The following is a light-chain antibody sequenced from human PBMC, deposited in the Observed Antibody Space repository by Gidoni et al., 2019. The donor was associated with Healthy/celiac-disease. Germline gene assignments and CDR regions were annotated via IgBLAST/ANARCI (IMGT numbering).Light chain of an antibody. Sequence: SYELTQPPSVSVSPGLTASITCSGDNLGDKYACWYQQKPGQSPVLVIYQDSKRPSGIPERFSGANSGNTATLTISGTQEMDEADYYCQAWDSSTASEVFGGGTKLTVL. CDR3: QAWDSSTASEV. CDR1: NLGDKY. CDR2: QDS. V-gene: IGLV3-1*01. J-gene: IGLJ2*01.